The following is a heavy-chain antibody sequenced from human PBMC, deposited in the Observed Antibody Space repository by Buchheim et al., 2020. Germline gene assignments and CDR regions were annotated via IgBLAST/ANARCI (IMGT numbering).Heavy chain of an antibody. J-gene: IGHJ4*02. CDR2: VSYSGST. Sequence: QVQLQESGPGLVKPSETLSLTCTISGGSIHNYYWTWIRQPPGKGLEYIGYVSYSGSTNYNPSLKSRVTISVDTSKNQFSLKLNSVTAADTAVYFCARGDYYFAYWGQGTL. CDR3: ARGDYYFAY. D-gene: IGHD3/OR15-3a*01. CDR1: GGSIHNYY. V-gene: IGHV4-59*01.